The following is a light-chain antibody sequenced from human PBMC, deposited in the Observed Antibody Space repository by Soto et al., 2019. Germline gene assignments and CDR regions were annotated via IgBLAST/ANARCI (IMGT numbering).Light chain of an antibody. J-gene: IGKJ4*01. CDR2: GAS. V-gene: IGKV3-15*01. CDR1: QSVSSN. CDR3: QQYNNWPLT. Sequence: EIVMTQSPATLSVSPGERATLSCRASQSVSSNFAWYQQKPGQAPRLLIYGASTRATGIPARFSGSGSGTKFTLTISSLQSEDFAVYYCQQYNNWPLTFGGGTKVEIK.